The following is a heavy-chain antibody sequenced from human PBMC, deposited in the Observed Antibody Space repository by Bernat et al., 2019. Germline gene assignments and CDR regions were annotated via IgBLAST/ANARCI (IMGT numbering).Heavy chain of an antibody. CDR1: GFTFRTYA. CDR2: ISHDGRST. Sequence: EVQVVESGGGLVQPGGSLRLSCSASGFTFRTYAMHWVRQAPGKGLEYASSISHDGRSTYYADSVKGRFTISRDNSKNTLYLQMNSLRAEDTAVYFCVKDRYVDYWGLGTLVTVSS. CDR3: VKDRYVDY. V-gene: IGHV3-64D*06. J-gene: IGHJ4*02.